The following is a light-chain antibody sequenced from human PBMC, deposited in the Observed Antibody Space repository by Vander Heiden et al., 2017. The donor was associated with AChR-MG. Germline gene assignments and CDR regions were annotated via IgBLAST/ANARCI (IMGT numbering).Light chain of an antibody. Sequence: QYVLTQPPSTSGTPGQRVTIPCSGSNSNLGSNHVSWFQQLPGAAPKLLIYRNNRRPSGVPDRFSGSKSVNSVSLAITGLQSEDEADYFCAVWDDSLNGVVFGGGTKLTVV. V-gene: IGLV1-44*01. J-gene: IGLJ2*01. CDR2: RNN. CDR1: NSNLGSNH. CDR3: AVWDDSLNGVV.